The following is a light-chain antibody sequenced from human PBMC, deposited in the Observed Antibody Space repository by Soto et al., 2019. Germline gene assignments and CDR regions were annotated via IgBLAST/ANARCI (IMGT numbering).Light chain of an antibody. CDR1: QTLSSS. V-gene: IGKV3-15*01. Sequence: EIVWTPSPGALSLSPRESAALSCRASQTLSSSFLAWYQQRRGQAPRLLIYDTSTRATGIPARFSGSGSGTEFTLTISSLQSEDFAVYYCQQYSNWPPIPVGQGGRLAI. CDR3: QQYSNWPPIP. J-gene: IGKJ5*01. CDR2: DTS.